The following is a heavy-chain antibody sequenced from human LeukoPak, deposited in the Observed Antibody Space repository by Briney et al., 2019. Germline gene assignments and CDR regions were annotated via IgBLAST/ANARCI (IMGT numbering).Heavy chain of an antibody. D-gene: IGHD3-22*01. V-gene: IGHV4-31*03. J-gene: IGHJ4*02. CDR3: ARDRGDYYDSSGYFSYFDY. Sequence: SQTLSLTRTVSGGSISSGGYYWSWTRQHQGKGLEWSGYIYYSGSTYYNPSLKSRVTIAVDTSKNQFSLKLSSVTAADTAVYYCARDRGDYYDSSGYFSYFDYWGQGTLVTVSS. CDR2: IYYSGST. CDR1: GGSISSGGYY.